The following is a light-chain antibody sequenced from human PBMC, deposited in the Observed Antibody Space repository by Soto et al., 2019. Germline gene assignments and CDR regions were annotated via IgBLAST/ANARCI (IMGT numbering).Light chain of an antibody. Sequence: DIQMTQSPSTLSASVGDRVTITCRASQSSSTWLAWYQQEPGKAPKLLIHKASSLQSGVPSRFSGSGSGTDFTLTISSLHPDDFATYYCQQYKSYSPTFGQGTRVEIK. CDR2: KAS. J-gene: IGKJ1*01. CDR3: QQYKSYSPT. V-gene: IGKV1-5*03. CDR1: QSSSTW.